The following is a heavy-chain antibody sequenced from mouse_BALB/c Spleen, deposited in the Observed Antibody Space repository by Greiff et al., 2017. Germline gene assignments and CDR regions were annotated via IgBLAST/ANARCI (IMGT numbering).Heavy chain of an antibody. CDR1: GFAFSSYD. J-gene: IGHJ3*01. Sequence: EVKVEESGGGLVKPGGSLKLSCAASGFAFSSYDMSWVRQTPEKRLEWVAYISSGGGSTYYPDTVKGRFTISRDNAKNTLYLQMSSLKSEDTAMYYCARQGLTGTYGFAYWGQGTLVTVSA. CDR2: ISSGGGST. V-gene: IGHV5-12-1*01. D-gene: IGHD4-1*01. CDR3: ARQGLTGTYGFAY.